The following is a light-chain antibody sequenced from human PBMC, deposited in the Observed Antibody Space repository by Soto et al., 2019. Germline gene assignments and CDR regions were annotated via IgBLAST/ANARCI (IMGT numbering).Light chain of an antibody. V-gene: IGLV2-11*01. CDR2: EVS. CDR3: CSYAGSFTWL. J-gene: IGLJ3*02. CDR1: SSDVGNYNY. Sequence: QSALTQPRSVSGSPGQSVTISCTGTSSDVGNYNYVSWYQQYPGKAHKLMIYEVSKRPSGVPDRFSGSKSGNTASLTISGLQTEDEADYYCCSYAGSFTWLFGGGTKLTVL.